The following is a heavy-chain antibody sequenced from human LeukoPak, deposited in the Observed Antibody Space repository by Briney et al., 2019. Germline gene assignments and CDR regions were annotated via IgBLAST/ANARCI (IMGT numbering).Heavy chain of an antibody. V-gene: IGHV3-74*01. J-gene: IGHJ4*02. CDR3: ARGAKWAYYFDY. Sequence: QPGGSLRLSCAASAFTFNTYWMHWVRQVPGRGLEWVSRINGDESSTNYADSVKGRFTISRDNAQDTLYLHMNSLTADDTAVYYCARGAKWAYYFDYWGQGTLVTVSS. D-gene: IGHD1-26*01. CDR1: AFTFNTYW. CDR2: INGDESST.